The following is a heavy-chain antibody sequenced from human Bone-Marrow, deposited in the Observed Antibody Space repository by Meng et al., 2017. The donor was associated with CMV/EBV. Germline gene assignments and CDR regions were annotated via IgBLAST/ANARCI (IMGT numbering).Heavy chain of an antibody. V-gene: IGHV3-72*01. CDR2: TRNKASSYTT. Sequence: GESLKISCAASGFTFSDHYMDWVRQAPGKGLEWVGRTRNKASSYTTEYAASVKGRFTISRDDSKNSLYLHMNSLKTEDTAVYYCVTYYYGSGSLRGMDVWGQGTTVTVSS. D-gene: IGHD3-10*01. J-gene: IGHJ6*02. CDR1: GFTFSDHY. CDR3: VTYYYGSGSLRGMDV.